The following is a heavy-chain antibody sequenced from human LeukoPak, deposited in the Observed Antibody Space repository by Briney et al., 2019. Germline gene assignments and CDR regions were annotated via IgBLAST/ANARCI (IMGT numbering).Heavy chain of an antibody. CDR3: ARTAPQKLKSGRGTDY. CDR1: GYTFTSYG. D-gene: IGHD1-26*01. CDR2: ISAYNGNT. V-gene: IGHV1-18*01. Sequence: ASVKVSCKASGYTFTSYGISWVRQAPGQGLEWMGWISAYNGNTNYAQKLQGRVTMTTDTSTSTAYMELRSLRSDDTAVYYCARTAPQKLKSGRGTDYWGQGTLVTVSS. J-gene: IGHJ4*02.